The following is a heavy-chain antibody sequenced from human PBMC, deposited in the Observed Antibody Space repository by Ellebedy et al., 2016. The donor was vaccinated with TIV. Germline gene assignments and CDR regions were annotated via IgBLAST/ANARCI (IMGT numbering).Heavy chain of an antibody. D-gene: IGHD6-13*01. CDR2: IYPYSGGT. CDR3: AALPYISTSSAY. J-gene: IGHJ4*02. CDR1: GYTFSGYY. Sequence: ASVKVSCKASGYTFSGYYVHWVRQAPGQGLEWMGWIYPYSGGTNYAPKFQGRVTMTRDTSINTGYMELSGLKSDDTAVYYCAALPYISTSSAYWGQGTLVTVSS. V-gene: IGHV1-2*02.